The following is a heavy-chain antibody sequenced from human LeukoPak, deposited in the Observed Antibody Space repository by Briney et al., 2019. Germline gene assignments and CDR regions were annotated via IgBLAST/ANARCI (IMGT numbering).Heavy chain of an antibody. CDR1: GFTFTNYH. CDR2: IKGTGDSP. CDR3: ARAPAGTLDF. J-gene: IGHJ4*02. Sequence: ASVKVSCKASGFTFTNYHIHWVRQAPGQGLEWVGLIKGTGDSPDYAQKFQGRVTVTCDTSTSTAFLELRSLKLEDTAVCYCARAPAGTLDFWGQGSLVTVSS. D-gene: IGHD6-13*01. V-gene: IGHV1-46*01.